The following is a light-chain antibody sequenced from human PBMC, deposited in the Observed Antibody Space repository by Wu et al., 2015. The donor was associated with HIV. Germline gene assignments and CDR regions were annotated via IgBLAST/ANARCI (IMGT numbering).Light chain of an antibody. CDR3: HQYWLYPPT. CDR1: QDVNTN. V-gene: IGKV1-8*01. J-gene: IGKJ4*01. Sequence: VRLTQSPASLSAFAGDTVSITCRASQDVNTNLAWYKQKPGKAPELLIYRASILQTGVPSRFSGTGSGTDFTLTINSLQSEDFATYYCHQYWLYPPTFGGGP. CDR2: RAS.